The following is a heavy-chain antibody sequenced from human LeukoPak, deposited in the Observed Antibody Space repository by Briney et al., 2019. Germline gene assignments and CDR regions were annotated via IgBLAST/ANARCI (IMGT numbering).Heavy chain of an antibody. CDR1: GGSLSGYY. D-gene: IGHD4-17*01. V-gene: IGHV4-34*01. CDR2: VTHSGIT. CDR3: ARIYGDYSDFAY. Sequence: SETPSLTCAVYGGSLSGYYWSWIRQPPGKGLEWIGEVTHSGITNYNPSLKSRVTISEDTSKSQFSLKLSSVTAADTAVYYCARIYGDYSDFAYWGQGSPVTVSS. J-gene: IGHJ4*02.